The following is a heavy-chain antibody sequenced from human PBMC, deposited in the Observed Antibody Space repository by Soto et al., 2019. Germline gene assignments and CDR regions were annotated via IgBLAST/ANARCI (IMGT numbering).Heavy chain of an antibody. CDR2: IYYSGST. V-gene: IGHV4-59*01. D-gene: IGHD6-13*01. CDR3: ARAGMEYSSSWYGWFDP. J-gene: IGHJ5*02. Sequence: SETLSLTCTVSGGSISSYYWSWIRQPPGKGLEWIGYIYYSGSTNYNPSLKSRVTISVDTSKNQFSLKLSSVTAADTAVYYCARAGMEYSSSWYGWFDPWGQGTLVTV. CDR1: GGSISSYY.